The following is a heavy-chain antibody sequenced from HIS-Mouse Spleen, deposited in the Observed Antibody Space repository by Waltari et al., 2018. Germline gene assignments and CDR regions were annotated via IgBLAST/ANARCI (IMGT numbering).Heavy chain of an antibody. D-gene: IGHD6-13*01. V-gene: IGHV4-39*07. J-gene: IGHJ2*01. CDR3: AREIPYSSSWYDWYFDL. CDR1: GGSISSRIYY. Sequence: QLQLQESGAGLVTPSETLSLTCTVSGGSISSRIYYWCWIRQPPGKGLEWIGSIYYSGSTYYNPSLKSRVTISVDTSKNQFSLKLSSVTAADTAVYYCAREIPYSSSWYDWYFDLWGRGTLVTVSS. CDR2: IYYSGST.